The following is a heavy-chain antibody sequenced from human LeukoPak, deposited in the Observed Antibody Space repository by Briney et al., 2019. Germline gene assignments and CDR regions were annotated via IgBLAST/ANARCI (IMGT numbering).Heavy chain of an antibody. CDR2: MNPNSGNT. J-gene: IGHJ4*02. CDR3: ARAGEGGYSGYDY. V-gene: IGHV1-8*01. Sequence: ASVKVSCKASGCTFTSYDINWVRQATGQGLAWMGWMNPNSGNTGEAQNLHGRGHLTRNTSISTAYMELSSLRSEETAVYYCARAGEGGYSGYDYWGQGTLVTVSS. CDR1: GCTFTSYD. D-gene: IGHD5-12*01.